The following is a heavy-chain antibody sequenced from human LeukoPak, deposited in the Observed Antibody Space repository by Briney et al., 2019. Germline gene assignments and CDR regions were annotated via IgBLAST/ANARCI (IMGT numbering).Heavy chain of an antibody. Sequence: VASVKLSCKASGYSVTNYAYTWMRQAPGQGLEWMGWISVYTGNTNYAQKFQGRVTMTTDTSTSTAYMELRSLRSDDTAIYYCARRDGWELSPYDYWGQGTLVTVSS. V-gene: IGHV1-18*01. CDR1: GYSVTNYA. CDR3: ARRDGWELSPYDY. D-gene: IGHD4-23*01. CDR2: ISVYTGNT. J-gene: IGHJ4*02.